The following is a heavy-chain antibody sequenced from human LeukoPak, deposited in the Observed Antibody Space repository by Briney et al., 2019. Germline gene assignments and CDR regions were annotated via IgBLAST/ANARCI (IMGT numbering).Heavy chain of an antibody. V-gene: IGHV3-30*02. CDR2: IRYDGSNK. Sequence: GGSLRLSCAASGFTFSSYGMHWVRQAPGKGLEWVAFIRYDGSNKYYADSVKGRFTISRDNSKNTLYLQMNSLRAEDTAVYYCAKAAEPYYYYYMDVWGKGTTVTVSS. CDR1: GFTFSSYG. J-gene: IGHJ6*03. D-gene: IGHD1-14*01. CDR3: AKAAEPYYYYYMDV.